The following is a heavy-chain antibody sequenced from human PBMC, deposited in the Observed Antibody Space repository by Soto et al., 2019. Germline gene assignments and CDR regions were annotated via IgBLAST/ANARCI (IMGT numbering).Heavy chain of an antibody. D-gene: IGHD2-2*01. CDR1: GGSISSYY. CDR2: IYYSGST. V-gene: IGHV4-59*01. CDR3: ARTVLPAAIFSDYYYYMDV. Sequence: SETLSLTCTVFGGSISSYYWSWIRQPPGKGLEWIGYIYYSGSTNYNPSLKSRVTISVDTSKNQFSLKLSSVTAADTAVYYCARTVLPAAIFSDYYYYMDVWGKGTTVTVSS. J-gene: IGHJ6*03.